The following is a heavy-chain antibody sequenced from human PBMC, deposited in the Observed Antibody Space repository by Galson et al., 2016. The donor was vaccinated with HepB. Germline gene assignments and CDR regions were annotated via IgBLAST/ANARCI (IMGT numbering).Heavy chain of an antibody. CDR1: GYSISSDYF. CDR2: IARSGNI. CDR3: VTRNPSSASDY. D-gene: IGHD1-14*01. J-gene: IGHJ4*02. Sequence: ETLSLTCTVSGYSISSDYFWGWIRQPPVKGLEWIGTIARSGNIHYNPSLKSRVTMSVDTSKNQFSLRLSSVTASDTAVYYCVTRNPSSASDYWGQGTLVTVSS. V-gene: IGHV4-38-2*02.